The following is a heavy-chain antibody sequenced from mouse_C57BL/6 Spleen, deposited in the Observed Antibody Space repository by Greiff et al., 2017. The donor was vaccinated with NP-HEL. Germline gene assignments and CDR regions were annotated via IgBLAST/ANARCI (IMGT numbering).Heavy chain of an antibody. CDR2: IHPNSGST. J-gene: IGHJ2*01. CDR1: GYTFTSYW. Sequence: VQLQQPGAELVKPGASVKLSCKASGYTFTSYWMHWVKQRPGQGLEWIGMIHPNSGSTNYNEKFKGKATLTVDKSSSTAYMQLSSLTSEDSAFYYCAKGDYSNAFDDWGKGTTLTVAS. CDR3: AKGDYSNAFDD. D-gene: IGHD2-5*01. V-gene: IGHV1-64*01.